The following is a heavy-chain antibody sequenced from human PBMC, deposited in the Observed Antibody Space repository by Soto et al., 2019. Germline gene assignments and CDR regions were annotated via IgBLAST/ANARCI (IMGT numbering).Heavy chain of an antibody. Sequence: HPGGSLRLSCAASGFAFSTYAMTWVRQAPGKGLEWVSVISGSGGSSYYADSVKGRFTISRDNSKNTLFLQMNGLRAEDTAVYYCAKVTKRAAAGRYEYYKYGMDVWGQGTTVTAP. CDR2: ISGSGGSS. CDR3: AKVTKRAAAGRYEYYKYGMDV. CDR1: GFAFSTYA. V-gene: IGHV3-23*01. J-gene: IGHJ6*02. D-gene: IGHD6-13*01.